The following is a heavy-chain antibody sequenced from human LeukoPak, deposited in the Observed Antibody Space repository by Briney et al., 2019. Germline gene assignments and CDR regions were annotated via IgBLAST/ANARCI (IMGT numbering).Heavy chain of an antibody. D-gene: IGHD5-18*01. Sequence: GGSLRLSCAASGFTFSSYWMSWVRQAPGKGLEWVANFKKDGSEKYYVDSVKGRFTISRDNAKKSLYLQMNSLRAEDTAVYYCARHLSGVTGYTYGRGIDYWGQGTLVTVSS. CDR2: FKKDGSEK. V-gene: IGHV3-7*01. CDR3: ARHLSGVTGYTYGRGIDY. CDR1: GFTFSSYW. J-gene: IGHJ4*02.